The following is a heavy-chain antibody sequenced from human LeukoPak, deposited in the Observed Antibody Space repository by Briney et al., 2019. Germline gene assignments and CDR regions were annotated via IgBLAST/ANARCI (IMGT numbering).Heavy chain of an antibody. J-gene: IGHJ6*02. CDR2: IYYSGST. CDR1: GGSISSADYY. CDR3: ASAYYDILTGPRGGMDV. V-gene: IGHV4-30-4*01. Sequence: PSETLSLTCTVSGGSISSADYYWSWIRQPPGKGLEWIGYIYYSGSTQYNPSLKSRITMSVDTSKNQFSLNLTSVTAADTAVYYCASAYYDILTGPRGGMDVWGQGTTVTVSS. D-gene: IGHD3-9*01.